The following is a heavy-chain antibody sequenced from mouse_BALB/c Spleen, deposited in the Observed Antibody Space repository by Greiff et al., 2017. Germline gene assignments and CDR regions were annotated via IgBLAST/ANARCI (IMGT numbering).Heavy chain of an antibody. CDR1: GYSITSDYA. Sequence: EVKLMESGPGLVKPSQSLSLTCTVTGYSITSDYAWNWIRQFPGNKLEWMGYISYSGSTSYNPSLKSRISITRDTSKNQFFLQLNSVTTEDTATYYCAEAYYYGSSYKNYAMDYWGQGTSVTVSS. CDR2: ISYSGST. V-gene: IGHV3-2*02. CDR3: AEAYYYGSSYKNYAMDY. J-gene: IGHJ4*01. D-gene: IGHD1-1*01.